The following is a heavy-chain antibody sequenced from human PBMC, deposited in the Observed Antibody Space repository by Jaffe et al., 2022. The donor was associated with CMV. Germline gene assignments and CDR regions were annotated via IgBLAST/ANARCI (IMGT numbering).Heavy chain of an antibody. V-gene: IGHV1-3*01. CDR3: AREGHIYYYMDV. Sequence: QVQLVQSGAEVKKPGASVKISCRASGYDFTSYAMHWVRQAPGQRLEWMGSINADSGNTEYSQRFQGRVTITRDTSAKIVYMEVSSLTSEDTALYYCAREGHIYYYMDVWGKGTTVSVSS. CDR2: INADSGNT. CDR1: GYDFTSYA. J-gene: IGHJ6*03. D-gene: IGHD2-21*01.